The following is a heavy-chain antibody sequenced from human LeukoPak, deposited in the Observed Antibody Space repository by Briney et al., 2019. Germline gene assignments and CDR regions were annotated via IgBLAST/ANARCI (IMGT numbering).Heavy chain of an antibody. J-gene: IGHJ4*02. CDR3: ARVFDS. Sequence: SETLSLTCAVYGGSYSGYYWGWVRQPPGKGPEWIGDIFYTGKTNYNPSLKSRVSISIDTSKNQFSLKLTSVTAADTAVYYCARVFDSWGQGTLVTVSS. V-gene: IGHV4-34*12. CDR2: IFYTGKT. CDR1: GGSYSGYY.